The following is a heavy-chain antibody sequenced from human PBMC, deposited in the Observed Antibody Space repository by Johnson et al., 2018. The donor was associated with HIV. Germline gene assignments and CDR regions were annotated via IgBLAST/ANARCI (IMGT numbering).Heavy chain of an antibody. V-gene: IGHV3-30*14. J-gene: IGHJ3*02. Sequence: VQLVESGGGVVQPGRSLRLSCAASGFTFSSYAMHWVRQAPGKGLEWVAVISYDGSNKYYADSVKGRFTISRENAKNSLYLQMNSLRAEDTAVYYCAREKIRAFDIWCQGTMVTVSS. CDR1: GFTFSSYA. CDR2: ISYDGSNK. CDR3: AREKIRAFDI.